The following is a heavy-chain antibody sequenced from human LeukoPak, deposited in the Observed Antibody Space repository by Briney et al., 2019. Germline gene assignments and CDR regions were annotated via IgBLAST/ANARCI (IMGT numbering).Heavy chain of an antibody. CDR3: ARGLTDMSIVGASSAQYYFDY. V-gene: IGHV4-34*01. CDR2: IKHSGST. J-gene: IGHJ4*02. D-gene: IGHD1-26*01. Sequence: SETLSLTCAVYGGSFSGYYWSWIRQPPGKGLEGIGEIKHSGSTNYNPSLKSRVTMSVDTSKNQFSLKLSSVTAADTAVYYCARGLTDMSIVGASSAQYYFDYWGQGTLVTVSS. CDR1: GGSFSGYY.